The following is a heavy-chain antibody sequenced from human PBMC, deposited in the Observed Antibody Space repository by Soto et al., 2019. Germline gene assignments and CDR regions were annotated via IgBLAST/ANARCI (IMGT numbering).Heavy chain of an antibody. CDR1: GYTFTSYD. Sequence: QVQLVQSGAEVKKPGASVKVSCKASGYTFTSYDINWVRQATGQGLEWMGWMNPNSGNTGYAQKFQGRVTMTRNTSISPAYMELSSLRSEDTAVYYCARGKSYDFWIGYYTGSPQNWLDPWGQGTLVTVSS. D-gene: IGHD3-3*01. J-gene: IGHJ5*02. CDR2: MNPNSGNT. V-gene: IGHV1-8*01. CDR3: ARGKSYDFWIGYYTGSPQNWLDP.